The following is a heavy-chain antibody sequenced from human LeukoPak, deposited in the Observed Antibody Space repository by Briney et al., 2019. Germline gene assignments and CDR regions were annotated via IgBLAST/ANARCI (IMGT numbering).Heavy chain of an antibody. Sequence: SETLSLTCTVSGGSISSYYGSWIRQPPGKGLEWIGYIYYSGSTNYNPSLKSRVTISVDTSKNQFSLKLSSVTAADTAVYYCAIAIPGQQLVLDYFDYWGQGTLVTVSS. V-gene: IGHV4-59*01. CDR2: IYYSGST. CDR1: GGSISSYY. J-gene: IGHJ4*02. CDR3: AIAIPGQQLVLDYFDY. D-gene: IGHD6-13*01.